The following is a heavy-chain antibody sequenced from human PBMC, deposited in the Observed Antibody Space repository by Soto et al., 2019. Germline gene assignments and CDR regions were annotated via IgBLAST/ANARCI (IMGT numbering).Heavy chain of an antibody. J-gene: IGHJ6*02. Sequence: GGSLRFSCAASGFTVSSNYMSWVRQAPGKGLEWVSVIYSGGSTYYADPVKGRFTISRDNSKNTLYLQMNSLRAEDTAVYYCAREPGGGAAADGMDVWGQGTTVTVSS. V-gene: IGHV3-53*01. D-gene: IGHD6-13*01. CDR3: AREPGGGAAADGMDV. CDR1: GFTVSSNY. CDR2: IYSGGST.